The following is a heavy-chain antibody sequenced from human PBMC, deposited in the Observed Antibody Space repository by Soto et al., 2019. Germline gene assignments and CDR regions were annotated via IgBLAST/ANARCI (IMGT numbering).Heavy chain of an antibody. J-gene: IGHJ6*01. Sequence: SGPTLVNPTETLTLTCTVSGFSLSNSRMGVSWIRQPPGKALEWLAHIFSNDEKSYSTSLKSRLTISKDTSKSQVVLTMTNVDPVDKATYYCARIGGPIAASPYYYYYGMDVWGQGTTVNGSS. D-gene: IGHD6-6*01. CDR1: GFSLSNSRMG. CDR3: ARIGGPIAASPYYYYYGMDV. V-gene: IGHV2-26*01. CDR2: IFSNDEK.